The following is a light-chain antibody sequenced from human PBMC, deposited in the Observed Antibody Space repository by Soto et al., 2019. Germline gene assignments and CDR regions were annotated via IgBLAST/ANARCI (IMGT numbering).Light chain of an antibody. CDR1: QGISNY. J-gene: IGKJ2*01. CDR2: AAS. CDR3: QTYNSAHHT. Sequence: DIQITQAPSSLSASVGDRVTITCRARQGISNYLAWYQQKPGKVPKLLIYAASTLQSGVPSRFSGSGSGTDFTLTISSLQPEDVATYYCQTYNSAHHTFGQGTKLESK. V-gene: IGKV1-27*01.